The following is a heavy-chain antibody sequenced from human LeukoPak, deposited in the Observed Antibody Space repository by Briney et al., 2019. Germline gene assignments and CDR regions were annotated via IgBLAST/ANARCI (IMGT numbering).Heavy chain of an antibody. V-gene: IGHV3-7*01. D-gene: IGHD4-17*01. CDR2: IKKDGSEK. CDR1: GFTFSSYW. CDR3: ARVTVTTFSPTDYMDV. J-gene: IGHJ6*03. Sequence: GGSLRLSCAASGFTFSSYWMSWVRQAPGKGLEWVANIKKDGSEKYYVDSVKGRFTISRDNAKTSLYLQMNSLRAEDTAVYYCARVTVTTFSPTDYMDVWGKGTTVTISS.